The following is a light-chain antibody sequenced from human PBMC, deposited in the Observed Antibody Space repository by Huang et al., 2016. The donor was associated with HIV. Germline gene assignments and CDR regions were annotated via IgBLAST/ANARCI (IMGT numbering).Light chain of an antibody. J-gene: IGKJ2*01. V-gene: IGKV1-5*03. CDR1: QSISTW. CDR2: KAS. Sequence: DIQMTQSPSTLSASVGDRVTITCRASQSISTWLAWYQQKPGKAPKLLIYKASSLESGVPSRFSGSWSGTEFTLTITSLQPDDFATYYCQQYNSFGQGTKLEIK. CDR3: QQYNS.